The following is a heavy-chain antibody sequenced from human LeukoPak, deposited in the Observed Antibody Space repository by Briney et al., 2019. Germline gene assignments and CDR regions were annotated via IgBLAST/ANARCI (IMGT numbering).Heavy chain of an antibody. CDR3: ATSELYSRIPPAGFPLGF. Sequence: ASVKVSCKASGYTFTGYYMHWVRQAPGQGLEWMGWINPDSGGTKYAQKFQGRVTMTRDTSINTAYVELSRLRSDDTAVYYCATSELYSRIPPAGFPLGFWGQGTLVTVSS. CDR1: GYTFTGYY. CDR2: INPDSGGT. V-gene: IGHV1-2*02. D-gene: IGHD6-13*01. J-gene: IGHJ4*02.